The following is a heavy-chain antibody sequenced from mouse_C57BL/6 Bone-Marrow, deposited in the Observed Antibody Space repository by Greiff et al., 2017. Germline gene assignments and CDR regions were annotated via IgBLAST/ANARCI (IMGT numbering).Heavy chain of an antibody. D-gene: IGHD2-4*01. V-gene: IGHV5-9-1*02. J-gene: IGHJ2*01. CDR1: GFTFSSYA. CDR3: TRGAYYDYFDY. Sequence: EVKLVESGEGLVKPGGSLKLSCAASGFTFSSYAMSWVRQTPEKRLEWVAYISSGGDYIYYADTVKGRFTISRDNARNTLYLQMSSLKSEDTAMYYCTRGAYYDYFDYWGQGTTLTVSS. CDR2: ISSGGDYI.